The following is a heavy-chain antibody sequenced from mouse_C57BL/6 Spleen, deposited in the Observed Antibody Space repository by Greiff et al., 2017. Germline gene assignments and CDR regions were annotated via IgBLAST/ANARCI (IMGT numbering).Heavy chain of an antibody. Sequence: QVQLKQPGAELVMPGASVKLSCKASGYTFTSYWMHWVKQRPGQGLEWIGELDPSDSYTNYNQKFKGKSTLTVDKSSSTAYMQLNSLTSEDSAVYYCARSPPSYWYFDVWGTGTTVTVSS. V-gene: IGHV1-69*01. CDR2: LDPSDSYT. J-gene: IGHJ1*03. CDR1: GYTFTSYW. CDR3: ARSPPSYWYFDV. D-gene: IGHD2-10*02.